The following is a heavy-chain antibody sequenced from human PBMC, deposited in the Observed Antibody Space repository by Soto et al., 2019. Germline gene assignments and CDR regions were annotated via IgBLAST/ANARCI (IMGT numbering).Heavy chain of an antibody. J-gene: IGHJ4*02. V-gene: IGHV3-23*01. D-gene: IGHD6-13*01. CDR3: ERRSSSWYFDY. CDR1: GFTFSSYA. CDR2: ISGSDGST. Sequence: EVQLLESGGGLVQPGGSLRLSCAASGFTFSSYAMNWVRQAPGKGLEWVSVISGSDGSTYYADSVKGRFTISRDNSKNTLNLQMNSPRAEDTAVYYCERRSSSWYFDYWGQGTLVTVSS.